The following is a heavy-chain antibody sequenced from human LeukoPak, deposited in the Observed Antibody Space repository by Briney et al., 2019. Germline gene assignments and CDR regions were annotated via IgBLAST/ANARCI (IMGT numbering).Heavy chain of an antibody. CDR1: GFTFSSYA. J-gene: IGHJ6*03. CDR3: ARGGYYYMDV. V-gene: IGHV3-53*01. CDR2: IYPGGTT. Sequence: GGSLRLSCAASGFTFSSYAMSWVRQAPGKGLEWVSVIYPGGTTFYADSVKGRFTISRDTSENTLDLLMSSLRAEDSAEYYCARGGYYYMDVWGKGATVAVSS. D-gene: IGHD2-15*01.